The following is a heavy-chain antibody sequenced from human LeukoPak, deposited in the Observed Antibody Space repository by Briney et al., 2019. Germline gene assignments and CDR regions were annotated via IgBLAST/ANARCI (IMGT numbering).Heavy chain of an antibody. V-gene: IGHV1-8*01. Sequence: ASAKVSCKASGYTFTSYDINWVRQATGQGLEWMGWMNPNSGNTGYAQKFQGRVTMTRNTSISTAYMELSSLRSEDTAVYYCARVKAVIRGVISGWFDPWGQGTLVTVSS. CDR2: MNPNSGNT. CDR1: GYTFTSYD. CDR3: ARVKAVIRGVISGWFDP. J-gene: IGHJ5*02. D-gene: IGHD3-10*01.